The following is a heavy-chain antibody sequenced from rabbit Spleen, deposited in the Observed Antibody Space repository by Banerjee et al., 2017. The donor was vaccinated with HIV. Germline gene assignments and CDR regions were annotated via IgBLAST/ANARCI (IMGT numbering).Heavy chain of an antibody. V-gene: IGHV1S7*01. Sequence: QLKESGGGLVQPGGSLKLSCKASGFDFSSYYMSWVRQAPGKGLEWIGYIDPIFGVTYYANWVNVRFTSSSHNSQNTLYLQMTILTAADTATYFCARDYGFVCWPYLDLWGQGTLVTVS. CDR1: GFDFSSYY. CDR2: IDPIFGVT. D-gene: IGHD6-1*01. CDR3: ARDYGFVCWPYLDL. J-gene: IGHJ4*01.